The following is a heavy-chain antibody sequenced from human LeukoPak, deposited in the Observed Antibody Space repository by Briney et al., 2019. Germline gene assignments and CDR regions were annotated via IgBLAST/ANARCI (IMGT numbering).Heavy chain of an antibody. CDR2: IYYSGST. Sequence: SETLSLTCAVSGGSIRSSNWWTWVRQPPGKGLEWIGYIYYSGSTNYNPSLKSRVTISVDTSKNQFSLKLSSVTAADTAVYYCARAAPYDFWSGFRSNYYYCYGMDVWGQGTTVTVSS. CDR1: GGSIRSSNW. D-gene: IGHD3-3*01. CDR3: ARAAPYDFWSGFRSNYYYCYGMDV. J-gene: IGHJ6*02. V-gene: IGHV4-4*02.